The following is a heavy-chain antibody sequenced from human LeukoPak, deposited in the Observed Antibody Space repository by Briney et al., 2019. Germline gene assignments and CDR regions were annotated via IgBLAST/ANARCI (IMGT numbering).Heavy chain of an antibody. V-gene: IGHV4-61*02. Sequence: SQTLSLTCTVSGGAISSGSYYWSWIRQPAGKGLEWIGRIYTSGSTNYNPSLKSRVTISVDTSKNQFSLKLSSVTAADTAVYYCARDHWILQWLPGDWGQGTLVTVSS. CDR2: IYTSGST. J-gene: IGHJ4*02. CDR3: ARDHWILQWLPGD. CDR1: GGAISSGSYY. D-gene: IGHD6-19*01.